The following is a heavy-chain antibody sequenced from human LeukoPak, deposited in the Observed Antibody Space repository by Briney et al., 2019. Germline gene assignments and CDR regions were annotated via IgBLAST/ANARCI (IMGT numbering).Heavy chain of an antibody. V-gene: IGHV3-23*01. CDR3: AKTRGGWLRFPYYYCYYGMDV. CDR2: ISGSGGST. CDR1: GFTFSSYA. D-gene: IGHD5-12*01. Sequence: GGSLRLSCAASGFTFSSYAMSWVRQAPGKGLEWVSAISGSGGSTYYADSVKGRFTISRDNSKNTLYLQMNSLRAEDTAVYYCAKTRGGWLRFPYYYCYYGMDVWGQGTTVTVSS. J-gene: IGHJ6*02.